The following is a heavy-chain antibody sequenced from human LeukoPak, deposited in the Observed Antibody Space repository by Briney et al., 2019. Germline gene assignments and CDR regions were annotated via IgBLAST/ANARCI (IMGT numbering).Heavy chain of an antibody. Sequence: GGSLRLSCAASGFTFSSYEMNWVRQAPGKGLEWVSSISTSSSYIYYADSVEGRFTISRDNAKKSLYLEMNSLRAEATAVYYCARGHIVVMADDDVFDYWGQGTLVTVSS. CDR2: ISTSSSYI. V-gene: IGHV3-21*01. D-gene: IGHD2-21*01. J-gene: IGHJ4*02. CDR1: GFTFSSYE. CDR3: ARGHIVVMADDDVFDY.